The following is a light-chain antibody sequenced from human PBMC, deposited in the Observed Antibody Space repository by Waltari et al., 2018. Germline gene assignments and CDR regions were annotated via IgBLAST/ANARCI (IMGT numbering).Light chain of an antibody. V-gene: IGLV2-23*02. J-gene: IGLJ2*01. Sequence: QSALTQPASVSGSPGQSITISCTGTSSDVGSYNLVSWYQQHPGKAPKLMIYGVSKRPAGGSNRFSGSKSGNTASLTISGLQAEDEADYYCCSYAGSSTFFFGGGTKLTVL. CDR2: GVS. CDR3: CSYAGSSTFF. CDR1: SSDVGSYNL.